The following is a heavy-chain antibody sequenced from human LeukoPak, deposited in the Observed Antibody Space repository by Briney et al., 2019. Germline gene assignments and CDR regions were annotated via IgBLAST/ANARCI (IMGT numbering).Heavy chain of an antibody. CDR1: GFTVSSNY. Sequence: PGRSLRLSCAASGFTVSSNYMSWVRQAPGKGLEWVSVIYSGGSTYYADSVKGRFTISRDNSKNTLYLQMNSLRAEDTAVYYCAGSGSYYRGAFDIWGQGTMVTVSS. J-gene: IGHJ3*02. CDR2: IYSGGST. V-gene: IGHV3-53*01. D-gene: IGHD1-26*01. CDR3: AGSGSYYRGAFDI.